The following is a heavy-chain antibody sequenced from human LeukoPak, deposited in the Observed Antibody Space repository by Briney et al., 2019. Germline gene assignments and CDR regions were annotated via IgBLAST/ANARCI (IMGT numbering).Heavy chain of an antibody. V-gene: IGHV3-23*01. D-gene: IGHD2-15*01. J-gene: IGHJ4*02. CDR1: RFSFSTFA. CDR2: VSGSGGIT. Sequence: GGSLRLSCAPSRFSFSTFAITWVRQAPGKGLEWVSLVSGSGGITYYADSVNGRFTISRDNAKNTLYLQIHSLRAEDTGVYYCAARPGEVAVPFDYGGQGTLVTVSS. CDR3: AARPGEVAVPFDY.